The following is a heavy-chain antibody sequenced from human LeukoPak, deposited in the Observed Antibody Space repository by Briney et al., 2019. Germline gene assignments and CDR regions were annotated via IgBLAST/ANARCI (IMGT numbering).Heavy chain of an antibody. Sequence: PSETLSLTCSVYGGSLSGYYWSWIRQPPGKGLEWIGEINHSGSTNYNPSLKSRVTISVDTSKNQLSLKLSSVTAADTAVYYCPRHGFTISNWFDPWGQGTLVTVSS. J-gene: IGHJ5*02. CDR2: INHSGST. CDR1: GGSLSGYY. CDR3: PRHGFTISNWFDP. V-gene: IGHV4-34*01. D-gene: IGHD3-3*01.